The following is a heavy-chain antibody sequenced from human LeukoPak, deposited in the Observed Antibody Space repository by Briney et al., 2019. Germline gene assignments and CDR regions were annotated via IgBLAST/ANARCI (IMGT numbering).Heavy chain of an antibody. CDR1: GFTFSSYS. CDR3: ARDMLRMATILNWFDP. Sequence: GGSLRLSCAASGFTFSSYSMNWVRQAPGKGLEWVSSISSSSSYIYYADSVKGRFTISRDNAKNSLYLQMNSLRAEDTAVYYCARDMLRMATILNWFDPWGQGTLVTVSS. V-gene: IGHV3-21*01. CDR2: ISSSSSYI. D-gene: IGHD5-24*01. J-gene: IGHJ5*02.